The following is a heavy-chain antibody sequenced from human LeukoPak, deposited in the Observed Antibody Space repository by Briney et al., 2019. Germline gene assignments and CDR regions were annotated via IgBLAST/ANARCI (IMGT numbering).Heavy chain of an antibody. Sequence: GGSLRLSCAASGFTFSSYAMHWVRQAPGKGLEWVAVISYDGSNKYYADSVKGRFTISRDNSKNTLYLQMNSLRAEDTAVYYCAGDRDIVVVVDGHGPWFDPWGQGTLVTVSS. CDR2: ISYDGSNK. D-gene: IGHD2-15*01. CDR3: AGDRDIVVVVDGHGPWFDP. CDR1: GFTFSSYA. J-gene: IGHJ5*02. V-gene: IGHV3-30*04.